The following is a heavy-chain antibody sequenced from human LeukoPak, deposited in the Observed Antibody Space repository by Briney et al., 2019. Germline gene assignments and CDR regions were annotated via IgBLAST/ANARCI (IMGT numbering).Heavy chain of an antibody. V-gene: IGHV3-23*01. D-gene: IGHD3-22*01. J-gene: IGHJ4*02. Sequence: GGSLRLSCAASGFSLSSYAMSWVRQAPGKGLEWVSAISSTDAGTYHADSVRGRFIISRDSSKNTLYLQMNSLRAEDTAVYYCAKADSSGYRHFDYWGQGTLVTVSS. CDR3: AKADSSGYRHFDY. CDR2: ISSTDAGT. CDR1: GFSLSSYA.